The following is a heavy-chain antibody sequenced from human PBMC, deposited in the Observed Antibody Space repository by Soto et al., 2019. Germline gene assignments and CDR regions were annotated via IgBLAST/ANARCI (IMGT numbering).Heavy chain of an antibody. V-gene: IGHV1-69*01. CDR3: ANKGYYLDY. CDR2: IIPVLGTA. J-gene: IGHJ4*02. CDR1: GGTFNSYA. Sequence: QVQLVQSGAEVKKPGSSVKVSCKASGGTFNSYAISWVRQAPGQGLEWMGGIIPVLGTARYAQKLQGRVTITADESTSTAYMELNSLRSGDTAVYYCANKGYYLDYWGQGTLVTVSS. D-gene: IGHD3-22*01.